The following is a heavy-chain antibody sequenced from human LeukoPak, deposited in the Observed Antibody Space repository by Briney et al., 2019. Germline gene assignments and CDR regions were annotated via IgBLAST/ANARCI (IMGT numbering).Heavy chain of an antibody. CDR1: GFAFNSYT. CDR2: ITSRSSHI. J-gene: IGHJ5*02. CDR3: ARASGGYYST. V-gene: IGHV3-21*01. Sequence: PGGSLRLSCEASGFAFNSYTITWVRQAPGKGLESVSSITSRSSHIYIADSVKGRFTISRDNAKNSLFLQMSSLRVEDTAVYYCARASGGYYSTWGQGTLVTVSS. D-gene: IGHD3-22*01.